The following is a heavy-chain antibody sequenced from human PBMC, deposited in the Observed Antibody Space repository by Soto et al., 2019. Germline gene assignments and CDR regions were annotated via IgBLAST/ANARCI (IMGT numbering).Heavy chain of an antibody. CDR2: IKSKTDGGTT. Sequence: PGGSLRLSCAASGFTFSNAWMSWVRQAPGKGLEWVGRIKSKTDGGTTDYAAPVKGRFTISGDDSKNTLYLQMNSLKTEDTAVYYCTTNGRPSIAVAGTKVDYWGQGTLVTVSS. D-gene: IGHD6-19*01. V-gene: IGHV3-15*01. CDR1: GFTFSNAW. J-gene: IGHJ4*02. CDR3: TTNGRPSIAVAGTKVDY.